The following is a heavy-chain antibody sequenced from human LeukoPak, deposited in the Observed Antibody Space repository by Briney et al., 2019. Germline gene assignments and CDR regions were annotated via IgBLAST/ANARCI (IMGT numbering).Heavy chain of an antibody. CDR2: IIPIFGTA. J-gene: IGHJ6*02. V-gene: IGHV1-69*05. D-gene: IGHD2-15*01. Sequence: SVEVSCKASGGTFSSYAISWVRQAPGQGLEWMGGIIPIFGTANYAQKFQGRATMTTDTSTSTAYMELRSLSSDDTAVYYCGRGPKAGGPHHDMDVWGQGTTVTVSS. CDR3: GRGPKAGGPHHDMDV. CDR1: GGTFSSYA.